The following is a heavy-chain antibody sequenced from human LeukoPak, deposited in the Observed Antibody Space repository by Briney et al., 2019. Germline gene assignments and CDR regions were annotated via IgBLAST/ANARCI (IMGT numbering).Heavy chain of an antibody. J-gene: IGHJ4*02. V-gene: IGHV4-39*07. D-gene: IGHD3-22*01. Sequence: SETLSLTCTVSGGSISSSSHYWGWIRQPPGKGLEWIGTIHYSGSTYYNPSLKSRVTISGDTSKNQFSLRLSSVTAADTAVYYCARASYSYDINGWVPFDYWGQGTLVTVSS. CDR3: ARASYSYDINGWVPFDY. CDR2: IHYSGST. CDR1: GGSISSSSHY.